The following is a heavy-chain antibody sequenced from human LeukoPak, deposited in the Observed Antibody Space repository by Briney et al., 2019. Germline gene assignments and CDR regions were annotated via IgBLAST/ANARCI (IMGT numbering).Heavy chain of an antibody. V-gene: IGHV1-24*01. Sequence: GASVTVSCKVSGYTLTEFSMHWVRQAPGKGLEWMGNFDPEDGETIYAQKFQGRVTMTEDTSTDTAYMELSSLRSEDTAVYYCATPLYSSGWPDYYGMDVWGQGTTVTVSS. CDR2: FDPEDGET. CDR1: GYTLTEFS. CDR3: ATPLYSSGWPDYYGMDV. J-gene: IGHJ6*02. D-gene: IGHD6-19*01.